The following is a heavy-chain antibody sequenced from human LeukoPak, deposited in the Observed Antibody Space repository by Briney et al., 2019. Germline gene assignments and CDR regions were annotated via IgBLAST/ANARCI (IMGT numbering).Heavy chain of an antibody. CDR2: ISGSGGST. V-gene: IGHV3-23*01. CDR1: GFTFSSYA. D-gene: IGHD3-22*01. J-gene: IGHJ4*02. Sequence: GGSLRLSCAASGFTFSSYAMSWVRQAPGKGLEWVSAISGSGGSTYYADSVKGRFTISRDNSKNTLYLQMNSLRGEDTAVYYCAKDVLSTVDTMIVVVIPSGFDYWGQGTLVTVSS. CDR3: AKDVLSTVDTMIVVVIPSGFDY.